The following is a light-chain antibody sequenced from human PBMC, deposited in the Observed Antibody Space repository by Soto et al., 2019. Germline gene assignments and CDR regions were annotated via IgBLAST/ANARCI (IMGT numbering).Light chain of an antibody. Sequence: EIEMTQSPATLSVSTGERVTLSCRASQSVSINLAWYQQKPGQAPRLLIYGTSTRATGIPARFSGSGYGTEFTLTISSLQSEDLAFYYCHQYNNWPRTLGQGTKV. CDR1: QSVSIN. CDR2: GTS. J-gene: IGKJ1*01. CDR3: HQYNNWPRT. V-gene: IGKV3-15*01.